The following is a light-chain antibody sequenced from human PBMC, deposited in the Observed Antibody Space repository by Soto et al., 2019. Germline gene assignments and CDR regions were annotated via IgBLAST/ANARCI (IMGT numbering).Light chain of an antibody. CDR2: DVS. V-gene: IGLV2-14*03. J-gene: IGLJ1*01. CDR3: SSYTSSSTYV. Sequence: QSARTQPASVSGSPGQSITISCTGTSSDVGAYDFVSWYQQHPDKAPKLMIYDVSNRPSGVSNRFSGSKSGNTASLTISGLQAEDEADYYCSSYTSSSTYVFGIGTKVTVL. CDR1: SSDVGAYDF.